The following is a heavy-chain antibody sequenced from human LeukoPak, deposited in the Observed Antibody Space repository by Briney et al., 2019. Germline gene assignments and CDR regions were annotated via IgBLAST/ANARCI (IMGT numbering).Heavy chain of an antibody. J-gene: IGHJ5*02. CDR1: GFTFSSYG. D-gene: IGHD1-26*01. CDR2: IRYDGSNK. Sequence: PGGSLRLSCAASGFTFSSYGMHLVRQAPGKGLEWVAFIRYDGSNKYYADSVKGRFTISRDNSKNTLYLKMNSLRTEDSAVYYCAKREGGSPNWFDPWGQGTLVTVSS. V-gene: IGHV3-30*02. CDR3: AKREGGSPNWFDP.